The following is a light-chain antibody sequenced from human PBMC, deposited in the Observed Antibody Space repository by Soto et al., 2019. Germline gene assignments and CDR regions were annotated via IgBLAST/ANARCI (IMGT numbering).Light chain of an antibody. Sequence: QSGLTQPPSAYGSPGQAITVSCPGTSRDYALYGYVSWFQQHPGKSPKLIFYEVSHRPSGVSSRFSGSKSGNTASLTISGLQTEDEADYYCSSYTTVFTYVFGTGTKV. V-gene: IGLV2-14*01. J-gene: IGLJ1*01. CDR3: SSYTTVFTYV. CDR2: EVS. CDR1: SRDYALYGY.